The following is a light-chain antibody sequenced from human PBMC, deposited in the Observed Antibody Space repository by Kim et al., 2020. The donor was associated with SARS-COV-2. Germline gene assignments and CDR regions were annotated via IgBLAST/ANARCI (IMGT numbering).Light chain of an antibody. CDR1: QSVSGDY. CDR3: HQYSTSFQT. V-gene: IGKV3-20*01. J-gene: IGKJ1*01. CDR2: TAS. Sequence: SAGERATLSCRASQSVSGDYVAWYQQKPGQAPRLLIYTASNRATGIPDRFSGSGSGTDFTLTISRLEAEDFAVYYCHQYSTSFQTFGQGTKVEIK.